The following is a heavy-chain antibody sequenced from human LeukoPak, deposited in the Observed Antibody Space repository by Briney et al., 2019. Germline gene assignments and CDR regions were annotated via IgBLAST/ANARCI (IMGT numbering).Heavy chain of an antibody. Sequence: GSSVKVSCKASGGTFSSYAISWVRQAPGQGLEWMGGIIPIFGTANYAQKFQGRVTITADESTRTAYMELSSLRSEDTAVYYCARSPEAMVTKYYYYYMDVWGKGTTVTVSS. D-gene: IGHD5-18*01. CDR3: ARSPEAMVTKYYYYYMDV. V-gene: IGHV1-69*01. J-gene: IGHJ6*03. CDR2: IIPIFGTA. CDR1: GGTFSSYA.